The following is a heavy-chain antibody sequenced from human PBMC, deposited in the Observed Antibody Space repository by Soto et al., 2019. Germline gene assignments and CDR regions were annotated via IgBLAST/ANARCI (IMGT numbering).Heavy chain of an antibody. J-gene: IGHJ5*02. Sequence: QLQLQESGPGLVKPSETLSLTCTVSGGSISSSSYYWGWIRQPPGKGLEWIGSIYYSGSTYYNPSLKSRVTISVDTSKNQFSLKLSSVTAADTAVYYCARHVRGSSGWYVSWFDPWGQGTLVTVSS. D-gene: IGHD6-19*01. CDR1: GGSISSSSYY. CDR3: ARHVRGSSGWYVSWFDP. V-gene: IGHV4-39*01. CDR2: IYYSGST.